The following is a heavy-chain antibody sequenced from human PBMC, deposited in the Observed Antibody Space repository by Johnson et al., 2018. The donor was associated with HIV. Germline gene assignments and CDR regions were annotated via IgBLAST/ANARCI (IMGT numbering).Heavy chain of an antibody. D-gene: IGHD5/OR15-5a*01. J-gene: IGHJ3*01. CDR3: ARMSAHVSDF. CDR1: GFTFSSYW. CDR2: INSYGSST. Sequence: VQLVESGGGVVQPGRSLRLSCAASGFTFSSYWMHWVRQAPGKGLVWVSRINSYGSSTSYADSVKGRFTISRDNAKNSLYLQMNSLRVEDTAVYYCARMSAHVSDFWGQGTMVTVSS. V-gene: IGHV3-74*02.